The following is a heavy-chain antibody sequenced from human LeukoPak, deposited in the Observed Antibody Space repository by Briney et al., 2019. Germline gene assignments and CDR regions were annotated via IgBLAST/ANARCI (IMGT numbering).Heavy chain of an antibody. J-gene: IGHJ4*02. Sequence: GGSLRLSCAASGFTFSSYSMNWVRQAPGKGLKWVSSISSSSSYIYYADSVKGRFTISRDNAKNSLYLQMNSLRAEDTAVYYCARDLFDRVIPRPYWGQGTLVTVSS. CDR3: ARDLFDRVIPRPY. V-gene: IGHV3-21*01. CDR1: GFTFSSYS. CDR2: ISSSSSYI. D-gene: IGHD3-22*01.